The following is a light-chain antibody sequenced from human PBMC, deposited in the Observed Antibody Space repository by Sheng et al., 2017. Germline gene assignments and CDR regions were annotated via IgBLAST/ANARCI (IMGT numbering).Light chain of an antibody. Sequence: EIVLTQSPGTLSLSPGERATLSCRASQSVSRSYLAWYQQKLGQAPRLLIYGASSRATGIPDRFSGSGSGTDFTLTISRLEPEDFAVYYCQHYNSSPKTFGQGTKVEIK. CDR3: QHYNSSPKT. CDR2: GAS. J-gene: IGKJ1*01. CDR1: QSVSRSY. V-gene: IGKV3-20*01.